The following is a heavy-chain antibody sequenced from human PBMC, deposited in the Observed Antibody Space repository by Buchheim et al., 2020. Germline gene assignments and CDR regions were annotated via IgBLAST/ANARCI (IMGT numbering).Heavy chain of an antibody. Sequence: QLQLQESGPGLVKPSETLSLTCTVSGGSISSSSYYWGWIRQPPGKGLEWIGSIYYSGSTYYNPSLKSRVTISVDTSKNQFSLKLSSVTAADTAVYYCARLKGGLLWFGELSYFDYWGQGTL. CDR3: ARLKGGLLWFGELSYFDY. CDR1: GGSISSSSYY. V-gene: IGHV4-39*01. D-gene: IGHD3-10*01. CDR2: IYYSGST. J-gene: IGHJ4*02.